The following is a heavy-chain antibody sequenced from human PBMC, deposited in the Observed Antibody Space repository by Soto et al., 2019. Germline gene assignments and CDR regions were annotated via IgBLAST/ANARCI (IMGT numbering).Heavy chain of an antibody. D-gene: IGHD3-10*01. CDR1: LGYIGDPVPY. V-gene: IGHV4-39*01. CDR2: VFYSGDT. Sequence: SEPLCLPCTVSLGYIGDPVPYGCWFPLAPMKGLEWIGTVFYSGDTYYTPSLKSRVTISVDKSKNQFSLRLKSVTAADTAVYYCVRPLEIFGDLLPNWFDPWGQGTLVTVSS. CDR3: VRPLEIFGDLLPNWFDP. J-gene: IGHJ5*02.